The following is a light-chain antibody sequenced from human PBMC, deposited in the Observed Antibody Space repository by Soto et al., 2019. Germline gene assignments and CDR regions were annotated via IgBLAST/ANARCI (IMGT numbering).Light chain of an antibody. CDR2: SNS. Sequence: QSVLTQPPSASGTPGQRVTISCSGSSSNIGSNTVNWYQQLPGTAPKLLIYSNSQRPSGVPDRFSGSKSGTSASLTISGLQSEDEADYYCAAWDDSLSGPVFGGGTQLTVL. CDR3: AAWDDSLSGPV. J-gene: IGLJ7*01. V-gene: IGLV1-44*01. CDR1: SSNIGSNT.